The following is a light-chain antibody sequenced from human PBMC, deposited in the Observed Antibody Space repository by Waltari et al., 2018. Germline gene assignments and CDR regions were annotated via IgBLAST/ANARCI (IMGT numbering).Light chain of an antibody. V-gene: IGKV3-11*01. J-gene: IGKJ4*01. CDR1: QSVTIY. Sequence: DIVLTKSPAILSLSPGERASLSCRASQSVTIYLAWYQQKPGQSPRLLIYDTSNKATGIPARFSGSGFGTDFTLTISSLEPEDFAVYYCQLRRNWPLTFGAGTKVEIK. CDR3: QLRRNWPLT. CDR2: DTS.